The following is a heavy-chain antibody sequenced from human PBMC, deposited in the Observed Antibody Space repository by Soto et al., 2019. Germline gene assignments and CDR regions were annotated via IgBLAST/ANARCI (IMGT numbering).Heavy chain of an antibody. V-gene: IGHV4-38-2*01. Sequence: SETLSLTCAVSGYSISSGYYWGWIRQPPGKGLEWIGSIYHSGSTYYNPSLKSRVTISVDTSKNQFSLKLSSVTAADTAVYYCAAARDWFDPWGQGTLVTVSS. CDR2: IYHSGST. CDR1: GYSISSGYY. J-gene: IGHJ5*02. CDR3: AAARDWFDP.